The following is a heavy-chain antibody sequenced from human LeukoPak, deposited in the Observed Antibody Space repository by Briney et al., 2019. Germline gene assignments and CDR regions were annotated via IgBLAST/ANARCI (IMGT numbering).Heavy chain of an antibody. CDR3: ARAPEPHYYFDY. CDR2: IYYSGST. CDR1: GFTFSDYY. J-gene: IGHJ4*02. V-gene: IGHV4-30-4*08. Sequence: LRLSCAASGFTFSDYYMSWIRQPPGKGLEWIGYIYYSGSTYYNPSLKSRVTISVDTSKNQFSLKLSSVTAADTAVYYCARAPEPHYYFDYWGQGTLVTVSS.